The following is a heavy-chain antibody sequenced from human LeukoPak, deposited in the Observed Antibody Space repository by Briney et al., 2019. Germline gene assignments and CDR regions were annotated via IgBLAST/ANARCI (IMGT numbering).Heavy chain of an antibody. D-gene: IGHD2-15*01. CDR2: IYYSGST. Sequence: SETLSLTCTVSGGSISSYYWSWIRQPPGKGLEWIGYIYYSGSTNYNPSLRSRVTISVDTSKNRFSLKLSSVTAADTAVYYCAGLLKCSGGSCYSVEYFHSWGQGTLVTVSS. CDR1: GGSISSYY. V-gene: IGHV4-59*01. CDR3: AGLLKCSGGSCYSVEYFHS. J-gene: IGHJ1*01.